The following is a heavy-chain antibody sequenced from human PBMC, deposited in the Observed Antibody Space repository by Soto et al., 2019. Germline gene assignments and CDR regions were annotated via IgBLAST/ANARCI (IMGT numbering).Heavy chain of an antibody. J-gene: IGHJ5*02. D-gene: IGHD4-4*01. CDR1: GGSISSGGYY. V-gene: IGHV4-31*03. CDR3: ARYSSYNWFDP. CDR2: IYYSGST. Sequence: LPLTCTVSGGSISSGGYYWSWIRQHPGKGLEWIGYIYYSGSTYYNPSLKSRVTISVDTSKNQFSLKLSSVTAADTAVYYCARYSSYNWFDPWGQGTLVTVSS.